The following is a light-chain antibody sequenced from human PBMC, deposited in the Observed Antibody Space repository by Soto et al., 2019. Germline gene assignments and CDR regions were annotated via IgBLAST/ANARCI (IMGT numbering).Light chain of an antibody. CDR1: SXNIGAGYD. CDR2: GTT. Sequence: QSVLTQTPSVSGAPGQRVTICCTGRSXNIGAGYDVHWYQHLPGTAPKLLIYGTTNRPSGVPDRFSGSKSGISASLAITGLQAEDEADYYCHSYESSLSASVFGAGPKVTVL. V-gene: IGLV1-40*01. J-gene: IGLJ1*01. CDR3: HSYESSLSASV.